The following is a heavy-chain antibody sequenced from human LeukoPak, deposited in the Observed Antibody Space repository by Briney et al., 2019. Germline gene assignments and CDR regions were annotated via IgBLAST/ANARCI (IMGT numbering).Heavy chain of an antibody. D-gene: IGHD3-22*01. CDR3: ARDVPYYYDSSGYQSKPCDY. J-gene: IGHJ4*02. Sequence: ASVKVSCKASGYTFTSYGISWVRQAPGQGLEWMGWISAYNGNTNYAQKLQGRVTMTTDTSTSTAYMELRSLRSDDTAVYYCARDVPYYYDSSGYQSKPCDYWGQGTLATVSS. V-gene: IGHV1-18*01. CDR1: GYTFTSYG. CDR2: ISAYNGNT.